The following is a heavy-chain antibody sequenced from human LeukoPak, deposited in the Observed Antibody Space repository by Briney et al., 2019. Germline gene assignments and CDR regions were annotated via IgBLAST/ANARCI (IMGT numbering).Heavy chain of an antibody. J-gene: IGHJ6*02. V-gene: IGHV4-4*02. CDR2: IYHSRST. CDR1: GGSISSTNW. Sequence: SETLSLTCAVSGGSISSTNWWSWVRQPPGKGLEWIGEIYHSRSTNYNPSLKSRVTISLDKSKNLFSLKLSSVTAADTAVYYCAREDYYDSTGYYPSYYYYGMDVWGQGTTVTVSS. D-gene: IGHD3-22*01. CDR3: AREDYYDSTGYYPSYYYYGMDV.